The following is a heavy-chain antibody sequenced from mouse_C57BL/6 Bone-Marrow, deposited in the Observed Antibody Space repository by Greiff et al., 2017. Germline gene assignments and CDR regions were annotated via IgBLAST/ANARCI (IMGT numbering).Heavy chain of an antibody. CDR2: IYPRSGNT. D-gene: IGHD2-1*01. CDR1: GYTFTSYG. Sequence: VKLVESGAELVRPGASVKLSCKASGYTFTSYGISWVKQRTGQGLEWIGEIYPRSGNTYYNEKFKGKATLTADKSSSTAYMELRSLTSEDSAVSFCARNGNCPYWYFDVWGTGTTVTVSS. J-gene: IGHJ1*03. CDR3: ARNGNCPYWYFDV. V-gene: IGHV1-81*01.